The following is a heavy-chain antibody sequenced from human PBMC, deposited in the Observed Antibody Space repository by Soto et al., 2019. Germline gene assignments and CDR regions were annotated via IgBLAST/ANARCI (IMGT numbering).Heavy chain of an antibody. CDR3: ARHLIVGATTTSDAFDI. D-gene: IGHD1-26*01. CDR2: IYYSGST. V-gene: IGHV4-39*01. CDR1: GGSISSSSYY. J-gene: IGHJ3*02. Sequence: QLQLQESGPGLVKPSETLSLTCTVSGGSISSSSYYWGWIRQPPGKGLEWIGSIYYSGSTYYNPSLKSRVTISVDTSKNQFSLKLSSVTAADTAVYYCARHLIVGATTTSDAFDIWGQGTMVTVSS.